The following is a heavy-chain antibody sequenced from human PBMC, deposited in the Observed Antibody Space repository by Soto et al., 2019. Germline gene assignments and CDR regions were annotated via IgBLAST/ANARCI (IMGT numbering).Heavy chain of an antibody. J-gene: IGHJ5*01. CDR3: AVYAPRHWFDS. V-gene: IGHV3-66*01. D-gene: IGHD6-6*01. CDR1: GFTVSNNY. CDR2: IYVGGYT. Sequence: EVQLVESGGDLVQPGGSLRLSCAASGFTVSNNYMTWVRQAPGKGLEWVSLIYVGGYTYYADSVKGRFTISRDNSKNTLYLQMNSLRAEDTAVSYCAVYAPRHWFDSWGQGTLVTVSS.